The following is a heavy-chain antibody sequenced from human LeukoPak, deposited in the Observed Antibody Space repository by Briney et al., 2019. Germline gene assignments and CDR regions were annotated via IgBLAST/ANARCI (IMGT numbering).Heavy chain of an antibody. V-gene: IGHV3-7*01. Sequence: GGSLRLSCAASGFTFSSYWMTWVRQAPGKGLEWVANIKSDGSEENYVDSVKGRFTISRDNAKTSLYLQMNSLRAEDTAVYYCARDLSGVAGYTYGRGIDYWGQGTLVTVSS. CDR3: ARDLSGVAGYTYGRGIDY. CDR2: IKSDGSEE. J-gene: IGHJ4*02. D-gene: IGHD5-18*01. CDR1: GFTFSSYW.